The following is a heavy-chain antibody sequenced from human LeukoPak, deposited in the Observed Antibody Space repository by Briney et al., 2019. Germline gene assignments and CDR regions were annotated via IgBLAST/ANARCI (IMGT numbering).Heavy chain of an antibody. V-gene: IGHV1-46*01. CDR1: AYTFSNYL. Sequence: SVKVSCKASAYTFSNYLIHWVRQAPGQGLEWMGMIDPKSGSTDYTQKFQGRVSMTRDTSTSTVYMELSSLRSEDTAVYYCARDLGLRGVTNWFDPWGQGTLVTVSS. CDR2: IDPKSGST. J-gene: IGHJ5*02. CDR3: ARDLGLRGVTNWFDP. D-gene: IGHD3-10*01.